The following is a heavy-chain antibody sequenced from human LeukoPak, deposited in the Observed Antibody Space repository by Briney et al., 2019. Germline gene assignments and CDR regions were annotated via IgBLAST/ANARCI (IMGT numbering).Heavy chain of an antibody. J-gene: IGHJ5*02. D-gene: IGHD5-18*01. CDR3: ARDRIQFSLSWFDP. Sequence: SVKVSCKASGGTFSSYAISWVRQAPGQGLEWMGGIIPIFGTANYAQKFQGRVTITADESTSTAYMELSSLRSEDTAAYYCARDRIQFSLSWFDPWGQGTLVTVSS. CDR1: GGTFSSYA. V-gene: IGHV1-69*13. CDR2: IIPIFGTA.